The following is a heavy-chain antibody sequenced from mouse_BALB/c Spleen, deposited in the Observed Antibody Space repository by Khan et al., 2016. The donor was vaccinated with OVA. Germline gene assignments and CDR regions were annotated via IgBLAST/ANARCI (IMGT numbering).Heavy chain of an antibody. J-gene: IGHJ4*01. CDR3: ARQPYYHYYVMDY. V-gene: IGHV2-6-1*01. D-gene: IGHD2-10*01. CDR2: IWSDGST. Sequence: QLEESGPGLVAPSQSLSITCTISGFSLTNYGVHWVRLPPGKGLEWLVVIWSDGSTTYNSALKSRLSISKDNSKSQVFLKMNSLQTDDTAMYYCARQPYYHYYVMDYWGQGTSVIVSS. CDR1: GFSLTNYG.